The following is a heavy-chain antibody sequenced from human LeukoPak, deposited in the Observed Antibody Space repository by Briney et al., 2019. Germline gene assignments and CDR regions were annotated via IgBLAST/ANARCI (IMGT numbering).Heavy chain of an antibody. J-gene: IGHJ4*02. V-gene: IGHV1-18*01. D-gene: IGHD2-21*01. CDR2: ISAYNGNT. CDR1: GYTFTSYG. Sequence: GASVKVSCKASGYTFTSYGISWVRQAPGQGLEWMGWISAYNGNTNYAQKLQGRVTMTTDTSTSTAYMELRSLRSDDTAVYYCARDLAYCGGDRYPGEGYWGQGTLVTVSS. CDR3: ARDLAYCGGDRYPGEGY.